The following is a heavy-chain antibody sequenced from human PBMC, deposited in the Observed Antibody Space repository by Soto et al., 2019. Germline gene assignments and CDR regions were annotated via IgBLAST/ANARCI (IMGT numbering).Heavy chain of an antibody. CDR2: TYYRSKWYN. CDR1: GDSVSSNSAA. CDR3: ARGGVVVGGYYYYMDV. D-gene: IGHD2-15*01. Sequence: SQTLSLTCVISGDSVSSNSAAWNWIRQSPSRGLEWLGRTYYRSKWYNDYAVSVKSRITINPDTSKNQFSLQLNSVTPEDTAVYYCARGGVVVGGYYYYMDVWGKGTTVTVSS. J-gene: IGHJ6*03. V-gene: IGHV6-1*01.